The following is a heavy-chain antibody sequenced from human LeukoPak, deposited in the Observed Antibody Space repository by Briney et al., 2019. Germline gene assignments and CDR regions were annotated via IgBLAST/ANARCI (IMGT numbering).Heavy chain of an antibody. Sequence: GGSLRLSCAASGFPFSYFGMHWVRQAPGKGLEWVAFIRFDGNDKFYADSVKGRFTISKDTSRNTLYLQMNSLRAEDTAVYYCAKGLMRDRWFGESWGQGTLVTVSS. D-gene: IGHD3-10*01. CDR2: IRFDGNDK. CDR3: AKGLMRDRWFGES. J-gene: IGHJ5*02. CDR1: GFPFSYFG. V-gene: IGHV3-30*02.